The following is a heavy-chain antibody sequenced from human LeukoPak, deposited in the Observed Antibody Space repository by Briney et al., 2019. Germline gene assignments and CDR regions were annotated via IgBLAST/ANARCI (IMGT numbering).Heavy chain of an antibody. J-gene: IGHJ4*02. V-gene: IGHV3-30-3*01. CDR3: ARGAGQRFDY. CDR2: ILYDGSNK. CDR1: EFTFSSYA. Sequence: GGSLRLSCTASEFTFSSYAMHWVRQAPGKGLEWVAVILYDGSNKYYADSVKGRFTISRDNSKNTLYLQMNSLRADDTAVYSCARGAGQRFDYWGQGTLVTVSS.